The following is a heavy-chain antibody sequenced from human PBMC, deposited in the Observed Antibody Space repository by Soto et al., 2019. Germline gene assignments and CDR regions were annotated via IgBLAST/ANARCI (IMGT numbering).Heavy chain of an antibody. J-gene: IGHJ4*01. CDR3: GRSPAAAGRRDFDY. V-gene: IGHV4-59*01. CDR2: IYYSGIT. D-gene: IGHD6-13*01. Sequence: PSETLSLTCGVYGGSLSGYYWTWIRQPPGKGLEWIGYIYYSGITNYNPSLKSRVTISVDTSKNQFSLTLSSVTAADTAVYYCGRSPAAAGRRDFDYWGHVTLFTVSS. CDR1: GGSLSGYY.